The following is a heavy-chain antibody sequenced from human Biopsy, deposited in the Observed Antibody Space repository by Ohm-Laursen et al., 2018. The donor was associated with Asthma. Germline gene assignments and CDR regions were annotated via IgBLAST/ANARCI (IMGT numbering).Heavy chain of an antibody. CDR2: ISYDGSNK. Sequence: SLRLSCTASGFTFSSYGMHWVRQAPGKGLEWVAVISYDGSNKYYADSVKGRFTISRDNSKSTLYLQMNSLRAEDTAVYYCARGNHHLDYGGNSGAFDIWGQGTMVTVSS. CDR1: GFTFSSYG. CDR3: ARGNHHLDYGGNSGAFDI. V-gene: IGHV3-30*03. J-gene: IGHJ3*02. D-gene: IGHD4-23*01.